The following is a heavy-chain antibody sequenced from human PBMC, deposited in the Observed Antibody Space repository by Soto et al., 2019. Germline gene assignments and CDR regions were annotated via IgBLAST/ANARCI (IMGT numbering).Heavy chain of an antibody. J-gene: IGHJ4*02. CDR2: IYYSGST. CDR3: ARTEMATGYFDY. Sequence: QVQLQESGPGLVKPSQTLSLTCTVSGGSISSGDYYWSWIRQPPGKGLEWIGYIYYSGSTYYNPPLMSRXXIXVXTSKNQFSLKLSSVTAADPAVYSCARTEMATGYFDYWGQGTLVTVSS. V-gene: IGHV4-30-4*01. D-gene: IGHD5-12*01. CDR1: GGSISSGDYY.